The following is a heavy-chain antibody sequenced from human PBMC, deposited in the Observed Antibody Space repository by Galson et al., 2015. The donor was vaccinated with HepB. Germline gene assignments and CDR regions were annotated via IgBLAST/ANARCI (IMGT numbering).Heavy chain of an antibody. D-gene: IGHD6-13*01. Sequence: CAISGDSVSSNSAAWNWIRQSPSRGLEWLGRTYYRSKWYNDYAVSVKSRITINPDTSKNQFSLQLNSVTPEDTAVYYCARGSSAAGTNYYCYGMDVWGQGTTLTVSS. CDR1: GDSVSSNSAA. CDR2: TYYRSKWYN. V-gene: IGHV6-1*01. CDR3: ARGSSAAGTNYYCYGMDV. J-gene: IGHJ6*02.